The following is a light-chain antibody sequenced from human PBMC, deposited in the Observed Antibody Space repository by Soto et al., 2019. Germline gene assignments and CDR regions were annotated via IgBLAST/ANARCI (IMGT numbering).Light chain of an antibody. Sequence: EIVLTQSPGTLSLSPGERATLSCRASQSVSSSYLAWYQQKPGQAPRLLIYGASSRATGIPDRFSGSGSGTDFTLTISRLEPEDFAVDYCQQYGSSLITFGQGTRLEI. J-gene: IGKJ5*01. CDR3: QQYGSSLIT. CDR2: GAS. CDR1: QSVSSSY. V-gene: IGKV3-20*01.